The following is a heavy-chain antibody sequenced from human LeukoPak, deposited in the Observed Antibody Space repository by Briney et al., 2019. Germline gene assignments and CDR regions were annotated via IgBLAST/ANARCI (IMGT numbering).Heavy chain of an antibody. CDR2: IVVGSGNT. V-gene: IGHV1-58*02. Sequence: ASVKVSCKASGFTFTSSAMQWVRQARGQRLEWIGWIVVGSGNTNYAQKFQERVTITRDMSTSTAYMELSSLRSEDTAVYYCAAALIGGPALNYYDSSGYIALWGQGTLVTVSS. J-gene: IGHJ4*02. CDR3: AAALIGGPALNYYDSSGYIAL. D-gene: IGHD3-22*01. CDR1: GFTFTSSA.